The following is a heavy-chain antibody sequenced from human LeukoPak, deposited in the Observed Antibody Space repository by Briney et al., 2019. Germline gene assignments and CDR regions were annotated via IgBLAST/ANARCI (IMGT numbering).Heavy chain of an antibody. J-gene: IGHJ4*02. D-gene: IGHD6-19*01. Sequence: GGSLRLSCAASGFTFSSYWMHWVRQAPGKGLVWVSRISSDGSSTDYADSVKGRFTISRDNAKNTLYLQMNSLRAEDTAVYYCARARIAVAQLTDYWGQGTLVTVSS. V-gene: IGHV3-74*01. CDR3: ARARIAVAQLTDY. CDR1: GFTFSSYW. CDR2: ISSDGSST.